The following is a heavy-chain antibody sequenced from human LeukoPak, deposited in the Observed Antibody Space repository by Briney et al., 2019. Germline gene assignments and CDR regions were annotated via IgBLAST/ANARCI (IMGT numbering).Heavy chain of an antibody. D-gene: IGHD3-22*01. Sequence: AGGSLRLSCAASGFIVKSNGMHWVRQAQGKGLEWVTFIRYDGSNKYYADSVKGRFTISRDNSKNTLYLQMNSLRAEDTAVYYCAKDRRPNYYDSSGYYLPYYWGQGTLVTVSS. J-gene: IGHJ4*02. CDR3: AKDRRPNYYDSSGYYLPYY. V-gene: IGHV3-30*02. CDR2: IRYDGSNK. CDR1: GFIVKSNG.